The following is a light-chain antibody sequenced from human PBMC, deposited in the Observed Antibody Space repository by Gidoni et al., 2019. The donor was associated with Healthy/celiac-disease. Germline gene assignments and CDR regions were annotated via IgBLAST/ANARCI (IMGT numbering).Light chain of an antibody. CDR1: QIVSSY. CDR2: DAS. Sequence: EIVLTQSPATLSLSPGARATLSCSASQIVSSYLAWYQQKPVQAPRLLIYDASTRSTEIPARFSGRGSGTDFTLTISSLEPEDFAVYYCQQRSNWPYTFGQXTKLEIK. V-gene: IGKV3-11*01. CDR3: QQRSNWPYT. J-gene: IGKJ2*01.